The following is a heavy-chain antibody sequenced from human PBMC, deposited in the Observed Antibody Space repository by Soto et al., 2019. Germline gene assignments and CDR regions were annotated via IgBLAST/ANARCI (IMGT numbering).Heavy chain of an antibody. D-gene: IGHD3-3*01. V-gene: IGHV3-23*01. CDR1: GFTFSSYA. Sequence: PGGSLRLSCAASGFTFSSYAMSWVRQAPGKGLEWVSAISGSGGSTYYADSVKGRFTISRDNSKNTLYLQMNSLRAEDTAVYYCPKDRPYYDFWSGYSTAFDIWGPGTMVAV. CDR3: PKDRPYYDFWSGYSTAFDI. J-gene: IGHJ3*02. CDR2: ISGSGGST.